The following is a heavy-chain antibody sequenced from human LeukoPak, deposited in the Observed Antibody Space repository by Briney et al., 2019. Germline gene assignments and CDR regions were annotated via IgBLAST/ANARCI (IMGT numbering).Heavy chain of an antibody. Sequence: PSETLSLTCAVYGGSFSGYYWSWIRQPPGKGLEWIGEINHSGSTNYNPSLKSRVTISVDTSKNQFSLKLSSVTAAVTAVYYCAIRSGYAFDYWGQGTLVTVSS. V-gene: IGHV4-34*01. J-gene: IGHJ4*02. CDR3: AIRSGYAFDY. CDR2: INHSGST. D-gene: IGHD5-12*01. CDR1: GGSFSGYY.